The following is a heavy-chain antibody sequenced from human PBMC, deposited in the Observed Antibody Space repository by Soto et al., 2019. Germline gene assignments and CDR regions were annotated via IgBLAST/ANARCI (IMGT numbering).Heavy chain of an antibody. D-gene: IGHD2-2*01. V-gene: IGHV3-23*01. CDR2: ITDDGVGT. J-gene: IGHJ4*02. CDR1: GFTFSGYA. Sequence: EVQLLESGGGLVQPGGSLRLSCAASGFTFSGYAMSWVRQASGKGLEWVAGITDDGVGTYYADSVKGRFSISRDNSKNTLYLQMNGLRAEDTALYYCAKFKAGTFEKYHFDYWGQATLVTVSS. CDR3: AKFKAGTFEKYHFDY.